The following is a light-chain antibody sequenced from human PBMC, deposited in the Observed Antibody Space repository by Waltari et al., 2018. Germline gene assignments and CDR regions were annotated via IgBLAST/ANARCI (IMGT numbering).Light chain of an antibody. V-gene: IGLV1-51*02. Sequence: QSVLTQPPSVSAAPGQKVLISCSGRTSNIRNNYVSWYQQFPGAAPKVFIYESEKRPSGIPDRFSGSKSGTSASLGITGLQTGDEADYYCGTWDNNLNALVFGGGTKLTVL. CDR3: GTWDNNLNALV. CDR1: TSNIRNNY. CDR2: ESE. J-gene: IGLJ2*01.